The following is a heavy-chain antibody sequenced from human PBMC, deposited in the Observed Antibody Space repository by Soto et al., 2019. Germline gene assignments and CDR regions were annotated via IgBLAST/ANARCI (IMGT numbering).Heavy chain of an antibody. CDR2: IYYSGST. CDR3: ARASIIITFVGVIVFNGPFAY. Sequence: PPEKLSVTYTVSGGSISSGDYYWSWIRQPPGKGLEWIGYIYYSGSTYYNPSLKSRVTISVDTSKNQFSLKLSSVTAADTAVYYCARASIIITFVGVIVFNGPFAYWGQ. V-gene: IGHV4-30-4*01. D-gene: IGHD3-16*02. J-gene: IGHJ4*02. CDR1: GGSISSGDYY.